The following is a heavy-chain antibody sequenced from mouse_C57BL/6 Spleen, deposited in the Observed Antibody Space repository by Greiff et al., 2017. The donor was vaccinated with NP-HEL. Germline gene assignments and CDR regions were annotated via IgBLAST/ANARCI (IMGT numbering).Heavy chain of an antibody. CDR1: GYTFTDYE. CDR3: TKFAY. J-gene: IGHJ3*01. CDR2: IDPETGGT. V-gene: IGHV1-15*01. Sequence: VQLQQSGAELVRPGASVTLSCKASGYTFTDYEMHWVKQTPVHGLEWIGAIDPETGGTAYNQKFQGKAILTADKSSSTAYMELSGVTSEDSAVYYRTKFAYWGQGTLVTVSA.